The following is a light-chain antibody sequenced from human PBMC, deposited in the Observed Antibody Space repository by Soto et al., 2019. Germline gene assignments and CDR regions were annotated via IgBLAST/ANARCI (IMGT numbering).Light chain of an antibody. CDR3: SSYTSSSVV. CDR2: DVS. CDR1: SGDVGGYNY. J-gene: IGLJ2*01. Sequence: QSALTQPASVSGSPGQSITISYTGTSGDVGGYNYVSWYQQHPGKAPKLMIYDVSNRPSGVSNRFSGSKSGNTASLTISGLQAEDEADYYCSSYTSSSVVFGGGTKLTVL. V-gene: IGLV2-14*01.